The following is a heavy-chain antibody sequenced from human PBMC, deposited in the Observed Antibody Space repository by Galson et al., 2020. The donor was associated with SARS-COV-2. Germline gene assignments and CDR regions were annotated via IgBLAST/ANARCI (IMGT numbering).Heavy chain of an antibody. CDR2: IYYSGST. CDR3: ARSERGYSYGSVDY. D-gene: IGHD5-18*01. J-gene: IGHJ4*02. Sequence: SETLSLPCTVSGGSISSSSYYWGWIRQPPGKGLEWIGSIYYSGSTYYNPSLKSRATISVDTSKNQFSLKLSSVTAADTAVYYCARSERGYSYGSVDYWGQGTLVTVSS. CDR1: GGSISSSSYY. V-gene: IGHV4-39*01.